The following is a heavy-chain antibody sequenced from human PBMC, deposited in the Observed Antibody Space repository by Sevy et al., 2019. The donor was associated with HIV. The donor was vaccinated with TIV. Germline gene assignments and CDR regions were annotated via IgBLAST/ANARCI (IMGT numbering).Heavy chain of an antibody. CDR2: INTNTGNP. CDR3: ARPMTYYDCWSGYFVSGHYYYYGMDV. V-gene: IGHV7-4-1*02. J-gene: IGHJ6*02. CDR1: GYTFTSYA. D-gene: IGHD3-3*01. Sequence: ASVKVSCKASGYTFTSYAMNWVRQAPGQGLEWMGWINTNTGNPTYAQGFTGRFVFSLDTSVSTAYLQISSLKAEDTAGYYGARPMTYYDCWSGYFVSGHYYYYGMDVWGQGTTVTVSS.